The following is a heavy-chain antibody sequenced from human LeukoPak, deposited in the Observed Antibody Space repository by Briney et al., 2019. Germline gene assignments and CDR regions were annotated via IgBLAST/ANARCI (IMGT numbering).Heavy chain of an antibody. Sequence: SETLSLTCTDSGGSIRSGGYCWNWIRQHPGKGLEWIGYIYYSGSTYYHPSLKSRVTISVDTSKNQFSLKLNSVTAADTALYYCARGGYRSDAFDIWGQGTMVTVSS. CDR2: IYYSGST. D-gene: IGHD6-13*01. CDR3: ARGGYRSDAFDI. CDR1: GGSIRSGGYC. V-gene: IGHV4-31*03. J-gene: IGHJ3*02.